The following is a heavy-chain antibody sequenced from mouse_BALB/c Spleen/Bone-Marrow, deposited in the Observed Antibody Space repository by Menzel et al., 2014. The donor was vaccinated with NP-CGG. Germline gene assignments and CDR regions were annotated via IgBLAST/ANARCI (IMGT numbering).Heavy chain of an antibody. D-gene: IGHD2-12*01. Sequence: VQLQQSRAELVKPGASVKLSCKASGYSFTSYWMHWVKQRPGQGLEWIGEISPSNGRSNYNEKFKSKATLTVDTSSSTAYMQLSSLTSEDSAVYCCTRSELRRGGYALEFWGLGPPVPGSS. CDR2: ISPSNGRS. CDR3: TRSELRRGGYALEF. J-gene: IGHJ4*01. CDR1: GYSFTSYW. V-gene: IGHV1S81*02.